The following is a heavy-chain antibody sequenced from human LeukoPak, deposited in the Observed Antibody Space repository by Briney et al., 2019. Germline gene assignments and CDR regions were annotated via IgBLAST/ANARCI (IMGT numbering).Heavy chain of an antibody. Sequence: ASETLSLTCTVSGGSISSTTYYWGCIRQPPGKGLEWIGSIYYSGSTYYNPFLKSRVTMSVDTSKNQFSLNLSSVTAADTAVYYCARLYGDYYFDYWGQGTLVTVSS. CDR3: ARLYGDYYFDY. J-gene: IGHJ4*02. CDR1: GGSISSTTYY. V-gene: IGHV4-39*01. CDR2: IYYSGST. D-gene: IGHD4-17*01.